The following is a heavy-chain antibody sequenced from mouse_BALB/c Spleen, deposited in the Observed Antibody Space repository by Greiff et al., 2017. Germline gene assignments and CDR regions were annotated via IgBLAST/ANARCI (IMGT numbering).Heavy chain of an antibody. V-gene: IGHV1-82*01. D-gene: IGHD2-3*01. CDR3: ARWDGYYPDY. CDR1: GYAFSSSW. Sequence: VQLQQSGPELVKPGASVKISCKASGYAFSSSWMNWVKQRPGQGLEWIGRIYPGDGDTNYNGKFKGKATLTADKSSSTAYMQLSSLTSVDSAVYFCARWDGYYPDYWGQGTTLTVSS. J-gene: IGHJ2*01. CDR2: IYPGDGDT.